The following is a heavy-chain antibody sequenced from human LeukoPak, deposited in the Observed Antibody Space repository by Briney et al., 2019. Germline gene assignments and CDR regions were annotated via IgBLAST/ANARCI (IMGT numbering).Heavy chain of an antibody. Sequence: GGSLRLSCAASGLTVSSNYMSWVRQAPGKGLDWVSAISGSGGSTYYADSGKGRFTISRDNSKNTLYLQMNSLRAEDTAVYYCAKDPPLYFDWPEGYFQHWGQGTLVTVSS. CDR1: GLTVSSNY. V-gene: IGHV3-23*01. J-gene: IGHJ1*01. D-gene: IGHD3-9*01. CDR2: ISGSGGST. CDR3: AKDPPLYFDWPEGYFQH.